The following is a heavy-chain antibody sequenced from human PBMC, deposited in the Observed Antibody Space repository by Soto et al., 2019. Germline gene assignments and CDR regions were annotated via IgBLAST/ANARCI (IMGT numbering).Heavy chain of an antibody. CDR2: IYYSGST. V-gene: IGHV4-59*01. D-gene: IGHD1-26*01. CDR1: GGSISSYY. CDR3: ASVRGSYRIAAY. Sequence: SETLSLTCTVSGGSISSYYWSWIRQPPGKGLEWIGYIYYSGSTNYNPSLKSRVTISVDTSKNQFSLKLSSVTTADTAVYYCASVRGSYRIAAYWGQGTLVTVSS. J-gene: IGHJ4*02.